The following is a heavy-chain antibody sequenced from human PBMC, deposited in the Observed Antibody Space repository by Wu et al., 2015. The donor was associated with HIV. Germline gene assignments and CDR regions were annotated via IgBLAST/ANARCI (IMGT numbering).Heavy chain of an antibody. CDR3: ARDWQFHVVFGDFYMDV. CDR1: GYTFTGYY. D-gene: IGHD3-16*01. CDR2: INSNSGDT. V-gene: IGHV1-2*02. Sequence: QIQLVQSGAEVKKPGASVKVSCKASGYTFTGYYIHWVRQAPGQGLEWMGWINSNSGDTNHAQKFQGRVTMTRDTSISTVYMVLTSLKFSDTATYYCARDWQFHVVFGDFYMDVWATGPRLSSP. J-gene: IGHJ6*03.